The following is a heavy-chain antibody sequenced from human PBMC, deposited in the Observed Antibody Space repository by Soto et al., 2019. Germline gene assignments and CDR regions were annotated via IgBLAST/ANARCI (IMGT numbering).Heavy chain of an antibody. CDR2: ISAYHGTI. CDR3: ARDMWFGELSPSQH. D-gene: IGHD3-10*01. Sequence: QVELVQSGTEVKKPGASMKVSCKTSGYNFFTYALTWVRQAPGQGLEWIGWISAYHGTIKYAQKFQCRVTLTTDTTTSTAYMEMRGLKSDDTAVYYCARDMWFGELSPSQHWGQGTLVTVSS. J-gene: IGHJ1*01. V-gene: IGHV1-18*01. CDR1: GYNFFTYA.